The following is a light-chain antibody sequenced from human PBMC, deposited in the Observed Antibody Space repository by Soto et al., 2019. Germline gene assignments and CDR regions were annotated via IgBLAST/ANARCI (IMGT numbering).Light chain of an antibody. CDR3: QQYEAFSGT. V-gene: IGKV1-5*01. J-gene: IGKJ1*01. Sequence: DIQMTQSPSTLSASVGGAVTVTCRARQSVSGWLAWYQQKPGEAPKLLIYDASALPRGVPSRFRGSGSGTKLTLTIASLQPDDFATYYCQQYEAFSGTFGPGTKVDIK. CDR2: DAS. CDR1: QSVSGW.